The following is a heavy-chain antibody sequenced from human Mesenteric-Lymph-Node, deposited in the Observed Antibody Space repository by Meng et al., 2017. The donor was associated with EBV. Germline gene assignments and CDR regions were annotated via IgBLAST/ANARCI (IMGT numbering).Heavy chain of an antibody. Sequence: QIQLVQSGAEVKKPGASVKVSCKASGYSFTSYGISWVRQAPGQGLEWMGWTSGYNGNTNYAQKFQGRVTMTTDTSTSTAYMELRSLRSDDTAVYYCVREGRVPAAMGFDPWGQGTLVTVSS. D-gene: IGHD2-2*01. J-gene: IGHJ5*02. CDR2: TSGYNGNT. V-gene: IGHV1-18*01. CDR1: GYSFTSYG. CDR3: VREGRVPAAMGFDP.